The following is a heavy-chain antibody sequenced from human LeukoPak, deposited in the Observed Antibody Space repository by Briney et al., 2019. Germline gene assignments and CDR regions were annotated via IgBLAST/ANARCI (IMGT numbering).Heavy chain of an antibody. CDR1: GFSLSTSGMC. V-gene: IGHV2-70*11. CDR3: ARMESGSYSPPYLDY. CDR2: IDWDDDK. Sequence: SGPTLVNPTQTLTLTCTFSGFSLSTSGMCVSWIRQPPGKALEWLARIDWDDDKYYSTSLKTRLTISKDTSKNQVVLTMTNMDPVDTATYYCARMESGSYSPPYLDYWGQGTLVTVSS. D-gene: IGHD1-26*01. J-gene: IGHJ4*02.